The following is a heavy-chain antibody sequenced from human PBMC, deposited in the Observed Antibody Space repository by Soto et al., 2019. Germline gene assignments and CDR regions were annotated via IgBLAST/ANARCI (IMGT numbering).Heavy chain of an antibody. V-gene: IGHV3-23*01. D-gene: IGHD2-15*01. CDR3: AKDDCAICNGPAYNFDMDG. Sequence: GGSLRLSCAASGFTFSNYAMTWIRQAPGKGLEWVSGVTRGGSAYYADSVKGRFTISRDNSKNTVFLQMNSLRAEDTAIYYCAKDDCAICNGPAYNFDMDGWGQGNTVTLSS. CDR2: VTRGGSA. CDR1: GFTFSNYA. J-gene: IGHJ6*02.